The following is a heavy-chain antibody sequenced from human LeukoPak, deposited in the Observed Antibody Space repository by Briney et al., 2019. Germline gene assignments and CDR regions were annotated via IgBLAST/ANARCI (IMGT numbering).Heavy chain of an antibody. J-gene: IGHJ5*02. CDR2: ISGSGGST. D-gene: IGHD3-9*01. CDR3: AKDPGVLRYFDWLPNWFDP. Sequence: SCKASGYTFSSYGMSWVRQAPGKGLEWVSAISGSGGSTYYADSVKGRFTISRDNSKNTLYLQMNSLRAEDTAVYYCAKDPGVLRYFDWLPNWFDPWGQGTLVTVSS. V-gene: IGHV3-23*01. CDR1: GYTFSSYG.